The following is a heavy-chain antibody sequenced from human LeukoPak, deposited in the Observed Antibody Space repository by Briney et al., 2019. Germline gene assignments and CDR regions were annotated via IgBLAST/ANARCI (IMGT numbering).Heavy chain of an antibody. V-gene: IGHV3-23*01. D-gene: IGHD3-3*01. Sequence: GGSLRLSCAASGFTFSSYAMSWVRQAPGKGLEWGSAISGSGGSTYYADSVKGRFTISRENSKNTLYLQMNSLRAEDTAVYYCAKDFSSGLYYYSGMDVWGQGTTVTVSS. CDR1: GFTFSSYA. J-gene: IGHJ6*02. CDR3: AKDFSSGLYYYSGMDV. CDR2: ISGSGGST.